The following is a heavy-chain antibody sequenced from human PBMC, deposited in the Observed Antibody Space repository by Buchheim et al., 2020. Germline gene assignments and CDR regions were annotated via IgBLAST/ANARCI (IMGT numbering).Heavy chain of an antibody. CDR1: GFIFSSYQ. Sequence: EVQLVESGGGMVQPGGSLRLSCTASGFIFSSYQMNWVRQAPGKGLEWVSYITSSGDTTYYADSVKGRFTISRDNAANSLYLQMNSLRAEDTAVYYCAREADAFDIWGQGT. CDR2: ITSSGDTT. CDR3: AREADAFDI. V-gene: IGHV3-48*03. J-gene: IGHJ3*02.